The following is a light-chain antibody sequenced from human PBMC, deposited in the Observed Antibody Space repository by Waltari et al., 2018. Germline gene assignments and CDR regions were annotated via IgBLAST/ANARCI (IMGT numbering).Light chain of an antibody. CDR1: SVGDYNF. CDR3: CSYAGSHTNLI. Sequence: QFALTQPRSVSGSPGQSVTISCTGTSVGDYNFVSWYQQLPGKVPKLLIYDISKWPSGVPNRFSGSKSGNTASLTISGLQADDEADYYCCSYAGSHTNLIFGGGTRLTVL. J-gene: IGLJ2*01. V-gene: IGLV2-11*01. CDR2: DIS.